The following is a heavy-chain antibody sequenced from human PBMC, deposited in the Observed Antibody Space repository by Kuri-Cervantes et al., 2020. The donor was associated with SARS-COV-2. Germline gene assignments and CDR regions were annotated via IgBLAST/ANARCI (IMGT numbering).Heavy chain of an antibody. V-gene: IGHV4-59*11. D-gene: IGHD6-19*01. CDR1: GGSISSHY. J-gene: IGHJ4*02. CDR3: ARGDGMAGTTPYDY. CDR2: IYYSGST. Sequence: GSLRLSCTVSGGSISSHYWSWIRQPPGKGLEWIGYIYYSGSTNYNPSLKSRVTISVDTSKNQFSLKLSSVTAADTAVYYCARGDGMAGTTPYDYWGQGTLVTVSS.